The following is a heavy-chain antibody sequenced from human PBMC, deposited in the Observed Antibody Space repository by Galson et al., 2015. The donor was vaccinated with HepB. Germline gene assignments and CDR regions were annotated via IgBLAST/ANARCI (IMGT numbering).Heavy chain of an antibody. V-gene: IGHV3-48*03. D-gene: IGHD3-10*01. CDR1: GFTFGAYE. J-gene: IGHJ4*02. CDR3: VRDDALWSWYFDF. Sequence: SLRLSCAASGFTFGAYEMNWVRQAPGKGLEWISYISSNGYMIYYAESVKGRFTVSRDNARDSLYPQMNSLRVEDTAVYYCVRDDALWSWYFDFWGQGILVTVSS. CDR2: ISSNGYMI.